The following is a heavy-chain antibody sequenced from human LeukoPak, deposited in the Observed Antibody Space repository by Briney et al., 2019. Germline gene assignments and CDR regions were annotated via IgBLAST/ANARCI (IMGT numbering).Heavy chain of an antibody. CDR2: INPNSGGT. CDR3: ARVFSPGIVVVTGGMDV. V-gene: IGHV1-2*02. CDR1: GYTFTGYY. Sequence: GASVKVSCKASGYTFTGYYMHWVRQAPGQGLERMGWINPNSGGTNYAQKFQGRVTMTRDTSISTAYMELSSLRSDDTAVYYCARVFSPGIVVVTGGMDVWGQGTTVTVSS. J-gene: IGHJ6*02. D-gene: IGHD2-21*02.